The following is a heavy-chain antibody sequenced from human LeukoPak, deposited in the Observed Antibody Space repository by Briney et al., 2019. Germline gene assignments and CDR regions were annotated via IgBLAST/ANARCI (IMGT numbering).Heavy chain of an antibody. Sequence: SETLSLTCAVYGGSFSGYYWSWIRQPPGKGLEWIGEINHSGSTNYNPSLKSRVTISVDTSKNQFSLKLSSVTAADTAVYYCAGGRSGSSRNWFDPWGQGTLVTVSS. CDR2: INHSGST. V-gene: IGHV4-34*01. CDR3: AGGRSGSSRNWFDP. CDR1: GGSFSGYY. J-gene: IGHJ5*02. D-gene: IGHD6-6*01.